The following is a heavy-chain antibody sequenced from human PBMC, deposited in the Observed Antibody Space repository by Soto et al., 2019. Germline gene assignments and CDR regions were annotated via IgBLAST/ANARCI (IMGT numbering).Heavy chain of an antibody. V-gene: IGHV4-59*01. D-gene: IGHD3-3*01. CDR3: ATTIFGVVTPDNWFDP. Sequence: SETLSLTCTVSGGSISSYYWSWIRQPPGKGLEWIGYIYYSGSTNYNPSLKSRVTISVDTSKNQFSLKLSSVTAADTAVYYCATTIFGVVTPDNWFDPWGQGTLVTVSS. J-gene: IGHJ5*02. CDR1: GGSISSYY. CDR2: IYYSGST.